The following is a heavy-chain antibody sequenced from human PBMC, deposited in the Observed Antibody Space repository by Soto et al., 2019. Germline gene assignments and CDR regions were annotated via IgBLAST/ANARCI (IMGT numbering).Heavy chain of an antibody. CDR2: INPNSGGT. Sequence: QVQLVQSGAEVKKPGASVKVSCKASGYTFTAYYMHWLRQAPGQGLEWMGWINPNSGGTNYAQRYQGRVTVTNDTSISTAQMVLSSQGADDTAVYYCARGDCYRSGNYNAGSFATWGQGTLVTVSS. CDR3: ARGDCYRSGNYNAGSFAT. CDR1: GYTFTAYY. J-gene: IGHJ5*02. D-gene: IGHD3-22*01. V-gene: IGHV1-2*02.